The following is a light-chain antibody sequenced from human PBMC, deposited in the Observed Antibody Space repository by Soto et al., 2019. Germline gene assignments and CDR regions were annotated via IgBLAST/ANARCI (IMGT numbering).Light chain of an antibody. CDR3: QQFRGT. V-gene: IGKV1-33*01. J-gene: IGKJ1*01. Sequence: DIQMTQSPSSLSASVGDRVTITCQASQDISNYLNWYQQKPGKAPKLLIYDASNLETGVPSRFSGSGSGTEFTLTISSLLPDDFATYYCQQFRGTFGQGTKVDI. CDR1: QDISNY. CDR2: DAS.